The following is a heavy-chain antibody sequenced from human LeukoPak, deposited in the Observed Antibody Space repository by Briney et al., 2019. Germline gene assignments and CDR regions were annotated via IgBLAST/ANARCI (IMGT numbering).Heavy chain of an antibody. D-gene: IGHD6-6*01. CDR2: INPNSGGT. CDR1: GYTLTELS. Sequence: ASVKVSCKVSGYTLTELSMHWVRQAPGQGLEWMGWINPNSGGTNYAQKFQGRVTMTRDTSISTAYMELSRLRSDDTAVYYCATFEYSSSFDYWGQGTLVTVSS. CDR3: ATFEYSSSFDY. V-gene: IGHV1-2*02. J-gene: IGHJ4*02.